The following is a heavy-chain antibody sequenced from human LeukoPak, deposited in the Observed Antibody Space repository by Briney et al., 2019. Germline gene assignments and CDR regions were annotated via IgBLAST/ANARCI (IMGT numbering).Heavy chain of an antibody. V-gene: IGHV4-59*08. CDR3: ARSGYSSSWAADY. Sequence: SETLSLTCTVSGGSISSYYWSWIRQPPGKGLEWIGYIYYSGSTNYNPSLKSRVTISVDTSKNQFSLKLSSVTAADTAVYYCARSGYSSSWAADYWDQGTLVTVSS. CDR2: IYYSGST. J-gene: IGHJ4*02. CDR1: GGSISSYY. D-gene: IGHD6-6*01.